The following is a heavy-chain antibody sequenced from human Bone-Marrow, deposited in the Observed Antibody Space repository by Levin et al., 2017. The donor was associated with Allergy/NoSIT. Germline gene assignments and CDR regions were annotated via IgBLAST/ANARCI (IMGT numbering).Heavy chain of an antibody. J-gene: IGHJ4*02. V-gene: IGHV3-33*06. Sequence: GGSLRLSCTASGFNFRSYGMYWVRQAPGKGLEWVAGLWYDGSFQYYADSVKGRFTISRDNPKNTLYLQMNNLRAEDTAVYYCAKSSGGGNSPPGFDYWGQGALVTVSS. CDR3: AKSSGGGNSPPGFDY. D-gene: IGHD4-23*01. CDR2: LWYDGSFQ. CDR1: GFNFRSYG.